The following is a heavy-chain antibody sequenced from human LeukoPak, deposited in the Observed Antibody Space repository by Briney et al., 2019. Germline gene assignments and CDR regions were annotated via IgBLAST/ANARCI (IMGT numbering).Heavy chain of an antibody. D-gene: IGHD2-2*01. CDR2: ISSTSGSTI. J-gene: IGHJ4*02. V-gene: IGHV3-48*03. Sequence: PGGSLRLSCAASAFTFSSYEMNWVRQAPGKGLEWVSYISSTSGSTIYYADSVKGRFTISRDNSKNSLYLQMNSLRAEDTAVYYFTRRYCISTSCLLDYWGQGTLVTVSS. CDR3: TRRYCISTSCLLDY. CDR1: AFTFSSYE.